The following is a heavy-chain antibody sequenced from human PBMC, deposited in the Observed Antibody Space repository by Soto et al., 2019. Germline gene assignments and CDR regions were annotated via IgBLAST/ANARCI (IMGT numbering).Heavy chain of an antibody. CDR2: ITPFNGNT. D-gene: IGHD1-26*01. Sequence: ASVKVSCKASGYTFTYRYLHWVRQAPGQALEWMGWITPFNGNTNYAQKFQDRVTIARDRSMSTAYMDLSSLRSEDTAMYYCASESGIYEQRQDAFDIWGQGTMVTVSS. CDR3: ASESGIYEQRQDAFDI. J-gene: IGHJ3*02. CDR1: GYTFTYRY. V-gene: IGHV1-45*02.